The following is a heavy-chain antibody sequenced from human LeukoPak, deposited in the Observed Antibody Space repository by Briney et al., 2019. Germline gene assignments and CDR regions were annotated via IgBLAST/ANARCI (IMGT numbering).Heavy chain of an antibody. J-gene: IGHJ3*02. Sequence: GASVKVSCKASGYTFTSYWTSWVRQMPGKGLEWMGRIDPSDSYTNYSPSFQGHVTISADKSISTAYLQWSSLKASDTAMYYCARSKLDYYDSSDAFDIWGQGTMVTVSS. CDR3: ARSKLDYYDSSDAFDI. CDR1: GYTFTSYW. V-gene: IGHV5-10-1*01. CDR2: IDPSDSYT. D-gene: IGHD3-22*01.